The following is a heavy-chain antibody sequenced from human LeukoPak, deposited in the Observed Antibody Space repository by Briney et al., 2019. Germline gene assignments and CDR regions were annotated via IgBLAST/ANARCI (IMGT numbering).Heavy chain of an antibody. CDR3: ARVVAAAAVDY. CDR1: GGSISSGDYY. J-gene: IGHJ4*02. V-gene: IGHV4-30-4*01. Sequence: SQTLSLTCTVSGGSISSGDYYWSWIRQPPGRGLEWIGYMYYSGSTYYNPSLKSRVTISVDTSKNQFSLKLSSVTAADTAVYYCARVVAAAAVDYWGQGTLVTVSS. D-gene: IGHD6-13*01. CDR2: MYYSGST.